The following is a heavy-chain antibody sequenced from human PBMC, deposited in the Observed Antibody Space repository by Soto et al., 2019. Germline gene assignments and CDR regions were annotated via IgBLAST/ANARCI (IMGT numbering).Heavy chain of an antibody. CDR1: GFTFSSYA. CDR2: ISYDGSNK. CDR3: ARPRIAAAGGNVSPYFYYYGMDV. Sequence: SGGSLRLSCAASGFTFSSYAMHWVLQAPGKGLEWVALISYDGSNKYYADSVKGRFTVSRDNSKNALYLQMNSLRAEDTAVYYCARPRIAAAGGNVSPYFYYYGMDVWGQGTTVTVSS. J-gene: IGHJ6*02. D-gene: IGHD6-13*01. V-gene: IGHV3-30-3*01.